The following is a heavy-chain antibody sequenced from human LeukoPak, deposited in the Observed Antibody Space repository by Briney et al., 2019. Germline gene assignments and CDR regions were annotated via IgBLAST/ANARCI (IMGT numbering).Heavy chain of an antibody. D-gene: IGHD1-26*01. CDR3: GGGRSERNIVGVIGKDY. Sequence: SETLSLTCTVSGGSISSGDYYWSWIRQPPGKGLEWIGYIYYSGSTYYNPSLKSRLTIPVDTSKNQFSLKLSSWTAAHTAAYYCGGGRSERNIVGVIGKDYWGKGPLVTVSS. CDR2: IYYSGST. J-gene: IGHJ4*02. CDR1: GGSISSGDYY. V-gene: IGHV4-30-4*01.